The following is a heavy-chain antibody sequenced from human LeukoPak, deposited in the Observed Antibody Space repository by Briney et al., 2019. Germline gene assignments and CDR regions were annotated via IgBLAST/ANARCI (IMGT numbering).Heavy chain of an antibody. V-gene: IGHV3-21*01. CDR1: GFTFSSYS. J-gene: IGHJ3*02. CDR2: ISSSSSYI. CDR3: ARLSSYDAFDI. D-gene: IGHD1-26*01. Sequence: PGGSLRLPCAASGFTFSSYSMNWVRQAPGKGLEWVSSISSSSSYIYYADSVRGRFTISRDNAKSSLYLQMNSLRAEDTAVYYCARLSSYDAFDIWGQGTMVTVSS.